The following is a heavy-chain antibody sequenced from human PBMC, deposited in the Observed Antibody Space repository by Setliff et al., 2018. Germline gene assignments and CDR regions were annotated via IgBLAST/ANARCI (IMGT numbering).Heavy chain of an antibody. Sequence: LRLSCAASGFTFSSYAMSWVRQAPGKGLEWVSAISGGGGSTYYADSVKGRFTISRDTSKNTLYLQMNSLRAEDTAVYYCAKAPRGYTYGYLFDYWGQGTLVTVSS. CDR2: ISGGGGST. J-gene: IGHJ4*02. CDR1: GFTFSSYA. V-gene: IGHV3-23*01. D-gene: IGHD5-18*01. CDR3: AKAPRGYTYGYLFDY.